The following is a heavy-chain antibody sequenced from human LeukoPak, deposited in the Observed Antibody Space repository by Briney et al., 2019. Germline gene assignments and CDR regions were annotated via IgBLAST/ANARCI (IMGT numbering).Heavy chain of an antibody. V-gene: IGHV1-46*01. Sequence: GASVKVSCKASGYTFTSYYMHWVRQAPGQGLAWMGIINPSGGSTSYAQKFQGRVTMTRDTSTSTVYMELSSLRSEDTAVYYCARDPLKWTTSDAFDIWGQGTMVTVSS. J-gene: IGHJ3*02. CDR3: ARDPLKWTTSDAFDI. CDR2: INPSGGST. D-gene: IGHD2-2*01. CDR1: GYTFTSYY.